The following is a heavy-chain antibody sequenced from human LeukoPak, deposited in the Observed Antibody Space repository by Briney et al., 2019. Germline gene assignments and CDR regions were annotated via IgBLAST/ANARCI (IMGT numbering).Heavy chain of an antibody. D-gene: IGHD1-26*01. CDR2: ISSSSSTI. CDR3: ARRRYSGSSQHFDY. J-gene: IGHJ4*02. V-gene: IGHV3-11*04. CDR1: GFTFSDYY. Sequence: GGSLRLSCAASGFTFSDYYMSWIRQAPGKGLEWVSYISSSSSTIKYADSVKGRFTISRDNAKNSLYLQMNSLRAEDTAVYYCARRRYSGSSQHFDYWGQGTLVTVSS.